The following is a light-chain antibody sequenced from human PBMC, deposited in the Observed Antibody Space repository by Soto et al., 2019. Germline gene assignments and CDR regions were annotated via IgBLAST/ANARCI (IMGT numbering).Light chain of an antibody. V-gene: IGKV1-5*01. CDR3: QQYNSYWT. CDR1: QNVSTS. Sequence: DIQLTQSPSTLSASVGDSVTITCRASQNVSTSLAWYQHKPGEAPKLLMFDVSNLESGVPSRFSGSGSGTEFTLTLSRLQPDDFATYYCQQYNSYWTFGQGTKGDIK. J-gene: IGKJ1*01. CDR2: DVS.